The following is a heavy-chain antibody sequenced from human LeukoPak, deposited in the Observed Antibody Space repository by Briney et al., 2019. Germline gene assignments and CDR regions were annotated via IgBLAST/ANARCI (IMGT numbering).Heavy chain of an antibody. Sequence: SETLSLTCAVSGYSITSPYHWGWIRRPPGKGLEWIGTISHTGSAYYNTSLKSRVTMSVDTSKSQFSLKLSSVTAADTALYYCARQSVTGNNGRGFFDYWGQGTLVTVSS. D-gene: IGHD1-20*01. CDR1: GYSITSPYH. CDR3: ARQSVTGNNGRGFFDY. CDR2: ISHTGSA. V-gene: IGHV4-38-2*01. J-gene: IGHJ4*02.